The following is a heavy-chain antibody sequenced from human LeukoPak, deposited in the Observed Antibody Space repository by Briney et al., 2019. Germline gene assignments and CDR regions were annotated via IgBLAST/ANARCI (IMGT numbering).Heavy chain of an antibody. J-gene: IGHJ4*02. V-gene: IGHV4-59*08. CDR1: GGSISSYY. Sequence: PSETLSLTCTVSGGSISSYYWSWIRQPPGKGLEWIGYIYYSGSTNYKPSLKSRVTISVDTSKNQFSLKLSSVTAADTAVYYCARYGPLGQWLVRSGYYFDYWGQGTLVTVSS. D-gene: IGHD6-19*01. CDR2: IYYSGST. CDR3: ARYGPLGQWLVRSGYYFDY.